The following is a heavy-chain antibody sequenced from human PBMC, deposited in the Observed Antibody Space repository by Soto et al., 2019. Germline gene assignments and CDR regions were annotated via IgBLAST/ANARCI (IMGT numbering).Heavy chain of an antibody. V-gene: IGHV3-7*01. D-gene: IGHD5-12*01. CDR3: ARGGNGYENWPPYYYYGMDV. Sequence: PGGSLRLSCAASGFTFDSYWMTWVRQAPGKGLEWVAHIKQDGGQTYYVDSVKGRFTISRDNAKTSLYLQMNSLRAEDTSVYFCARGGNGYENWPPYYYYGMDVWGQGTTVTVSS. CDR1: GFTFDSYW. CDR2: IKQDGGQT. J-gene: IGHJ6*02.